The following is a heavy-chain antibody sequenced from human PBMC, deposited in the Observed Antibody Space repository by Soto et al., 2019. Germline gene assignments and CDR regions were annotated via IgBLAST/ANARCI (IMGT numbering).Heavy chain of an antibody. D-gene: IGHD3-22*01. CDR2: IYSGGST. V-gene: IGHV3-53*01. Sequence: PGGSVRLSCXASGFTVSRNYMSWVRQAPGKGLEWVSVIYSGGSTYYADSVKGRFTISRGNSKNTLYLQMNSLRAEDTAVYYCARGTSSGYYDFDYWGQGTLVTVSS. CDR1: GFTVSRNY. CDR3: ARGTSSGYYDFDY. J-gene: IGHJ4*02.